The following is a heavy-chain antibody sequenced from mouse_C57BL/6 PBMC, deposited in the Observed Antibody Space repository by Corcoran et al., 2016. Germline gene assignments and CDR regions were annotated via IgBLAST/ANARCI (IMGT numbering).Heavy chain of an antibody. V-gene: IGHV1-18*01. CDR3: ATVDAMDY. J-gene: IGHJ4*01. Sequence: EVQLQQSGPELVKPGASVKIPCKASGYTFTDYNMDWVKQSHGKSLEWIGDINPNNGGTSYNQKFKGKATLTVDKSSSTAYMEFRSLTSEDSAVYYCATVDAMDYWGQGTSVTVSS. CDR2: INPNNGGT. CDR1: GYTFTDYN.